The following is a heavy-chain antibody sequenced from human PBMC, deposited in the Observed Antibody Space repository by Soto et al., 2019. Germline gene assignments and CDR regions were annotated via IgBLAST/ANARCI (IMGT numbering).Heavy chain of an antibody. D-gene: IGHD3-22*01. CDR2: ISGSGGST. CDR3: AKDREYYDSSAAVDY. Sequence: EVSMRLSCAASGFTFSSYAMSWVRQAPGKGLEWVSAISGSGGSTYYADSVQGRFTISRDNSKNTLYLQMNSLRAEDTAVYYCAKDREYYDSSAAVDYWGQGTLVTVST. J-gene: IGHJ4*02. CDR1: GFTFSSYA. V-gene: IGHV3-23*01.